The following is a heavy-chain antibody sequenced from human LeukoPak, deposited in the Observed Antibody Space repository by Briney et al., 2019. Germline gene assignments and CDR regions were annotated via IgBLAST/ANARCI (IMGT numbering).Heavy chain of an antibody. Sequence: ASVKVSCKASGYTFTSYDINWVRQATGQGLEWMGWMNPNSGNTGYAQKFQGRVTMTRNTSISTAYMVLTSLTSDDTAVYYCARGGTTSWVGSFDHWGQGTLVTVSS. CDR3: ARGGTTSWVGSFDH. V-gene: IGHV1-8*01. J-gene: IGHJ4*02. D-gene: IGHD1-14*01. CDR2: MNPNSGNT. CDR1: GYTFTSYD.